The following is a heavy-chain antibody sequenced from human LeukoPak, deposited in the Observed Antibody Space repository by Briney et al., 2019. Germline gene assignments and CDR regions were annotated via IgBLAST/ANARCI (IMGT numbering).Heavy chain of an antibody. V-gene: IGHV4-39*01. CDR2: IYYSGST. CDR1: GDSISTSSYY. CDR3: ARHKDYYYSYMDV. Sequence: SETLSLTCSVSGDSISTSSYYWGWIRQPPGKGLEWIGTIYYSGSTYYNPSLTSRVTISVDTSKNQFSLKLSSVTAADTAEYYCARHKDYYYSYMDVWGKGTTVTISS. J-gene: IGHJ6*03.